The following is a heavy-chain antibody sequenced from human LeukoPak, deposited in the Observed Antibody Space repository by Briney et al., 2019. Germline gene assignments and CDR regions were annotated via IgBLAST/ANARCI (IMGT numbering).Heavy chain of an antibody. CDR2: ISGSGAGT. J-gene: IGHJ4*02. V-gene: IGHV3-23*01. CDR1: GFTFSSSA. Sequence: PPGGSLRLSCAASGFTFSSSAMSWVRQAPGKGLEWVSAISGSGAGTYYADSVKGRFTISRDNSKNTLYLQMNSLRAEDTAVYYCATLPSDYGEPDYWGQGTLVTVSS. CDR3: ATLPSDYGEPDY. D-gene: IGHD4-17*01.